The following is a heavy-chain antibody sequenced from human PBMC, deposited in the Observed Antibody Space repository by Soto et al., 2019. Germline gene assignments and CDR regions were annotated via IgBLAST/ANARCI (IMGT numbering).Heavy chain of an antibody. CDR3: ARVLAARASRDFDY. V-gene: IGHV4-34*01. CDR1: GGSFSTDY. CDR2: INPSGGT. D-gene: IGHD6-6*01. Sequence: QVQLQQWGAGLLKPSETLSLTCAVYGGSFSTDYWSWIRQPPGKGLEWIGEINPSGGTNYNPSVKSRVTISVATSKNQFSLKLSSVTAADTAVYYGARVLAARASRDFDYWGQGTLVTVSS. J-gene: IGHJ4*02.